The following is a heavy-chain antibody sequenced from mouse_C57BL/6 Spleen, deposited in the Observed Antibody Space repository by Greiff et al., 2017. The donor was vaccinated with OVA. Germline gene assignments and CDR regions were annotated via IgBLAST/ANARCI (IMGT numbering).Heavy chain of an antibody. CDR3: TRGSTVVARHFDY. D-gene: IGHD1-1*01. J-gene: IGHJ2*01. CDR2: IDPEDGDT. V-gene: IGHV14-1*01. Sequence: VQLQQSGAELVRPGASVKLSCTASGFNIKDYYMHWVKQRPEQGLEWIGRIDPEDGDTEYAPKFQGKATMTADTSSNTAYLQLSSLTSEDTAVYYCTRGSTVVARHFDYWGQGTTLTVSS. CDR1: GFNIKDYY.